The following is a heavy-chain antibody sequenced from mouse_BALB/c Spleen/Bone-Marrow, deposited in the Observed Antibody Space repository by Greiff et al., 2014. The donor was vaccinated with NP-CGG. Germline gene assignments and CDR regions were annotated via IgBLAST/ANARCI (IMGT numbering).Heavy chain of an antibody. V-gene: IGHV1-82*01. CDR2: IYPGDGET. D-gene: IGHD1-1*01. CDR3: ATTVAAPMDY. CDR1: GHAFSSSW. J-gene: IGHJ4*01. Sequence: VQLQESGPELVKPGASVKISCKGSGHAFSSSWMNWVKWRPGQGLEWIGRIYPGDGETNYNGKFKGKATLTADKSSSTAYMQLSSLTSVDSAVYFCATTVAAPMDYWGQGTSVTVSS.